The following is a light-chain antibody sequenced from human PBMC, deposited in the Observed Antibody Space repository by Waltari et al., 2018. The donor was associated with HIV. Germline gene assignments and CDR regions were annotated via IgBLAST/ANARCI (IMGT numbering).Light chain of an antibody. CDR2: TNN. Sequence: QSVLTQPPSASGTPGQRVTISCSGSSSNIGRNYVYWSQQLPGTAPKLLIYTNNQRPSGVPDRFSGSKSGTSASLAISGLRSEDEADYYCSSYTIHTTRVFGGGTKLTVL. V-gene: IGLV1-47*01. CDR3: SSYTIHTTRV. CDR1: SSNIGRNY. J-gene: IGLJ3*02.